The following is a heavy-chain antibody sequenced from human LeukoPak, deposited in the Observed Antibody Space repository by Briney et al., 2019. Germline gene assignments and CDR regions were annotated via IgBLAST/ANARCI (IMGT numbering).Heavy chain of an antibody. V-gene: IGHV3-30-3*01. CDR3: ARGSRSDMITFGGAQIDY. J-gene: IGHJ4*02. Sequence: PGGSLRLSCADSGFTFSSYAMHWVRQAPGKGLEWVAVISYDGSNKYYADSVKGRFTISRDNSKNTLYLQMNSLRAEDTAVYYCARGSRSDMITFGGAQIDYWGQGTLVTVSS. D-gene: IGHD3-16*01. CDR2: ISYDGSNK. CDR1: GFTFSSYA.